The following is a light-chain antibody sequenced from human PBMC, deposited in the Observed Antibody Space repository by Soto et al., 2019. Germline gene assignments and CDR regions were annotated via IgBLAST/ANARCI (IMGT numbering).Light chain of an antibody. V-gene: IGKV3-15*01. J-gene: IGKJ4*01. CDR3: QQYTKLPLT. Sequence: EIVMTQSPATLSVSPGERATLSCRASQSVYSNLAWYQQKPGQAPRLLIYHASTRATGIPARFSGGGSGTEFPLTISSLQSEDFAVYYCQQYTKLPLTFGGGTKVEIK. CDR2: HAS. CDR1: QSVYSN.